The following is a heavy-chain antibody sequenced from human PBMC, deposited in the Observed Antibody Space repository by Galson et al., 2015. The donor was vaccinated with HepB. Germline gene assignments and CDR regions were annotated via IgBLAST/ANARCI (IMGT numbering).Heavy chain of an antibody. CDR2: TYYRSKWYN. V-gene: IGHV6-1*01. D-gene: IGHD5-18*01. CDR1: GDSVSSNSAA. J-gene: IGHJ4*02. Sequence: CAISGDSVSSNSAAWNWIRQSPSRGLGWLGRTYYRSKWYNDYAESVKSRININPDTSKNQFSLQLNSVTPEDTAVYYCARDSGPQDVDTAMVKFDYWGQGSLVTVSS. CDR3: ARDSGPQDVDTAMVKFDY.